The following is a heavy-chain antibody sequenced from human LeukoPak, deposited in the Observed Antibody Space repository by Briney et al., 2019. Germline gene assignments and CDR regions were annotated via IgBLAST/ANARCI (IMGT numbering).Heavy chain of an antibody. J-gene: IGHJ4*02. V-gene: IGHV3-23*01. CDR3: ARRDYYDSSGYSPLFDY. D-gene: IGHD3-22*01. CDR1: GFTFSAYA. CDR2: IRGNVGTT. Sequence: PGESLRLSCAASGFTFSAYAMSWVRQAPGKGLEWVSGIRGNVGTTYYADSVKGRFTISRDNSKNTLYLQMNNLRAEDTAVYYCARRDYYDSSGYSPLFDYWGQGTLVTVSS.